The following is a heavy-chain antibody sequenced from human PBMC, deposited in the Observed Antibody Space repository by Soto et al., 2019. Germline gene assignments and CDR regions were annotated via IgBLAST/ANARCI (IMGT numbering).Heavy chain of an antibody. V-gene: IGHV4-4*02. Sequence: QVQLQESGPGLVKPSGTLSLTCAVSGGSISSGNWWSWVRQPPGKGLEWIGEIYHSGSTNYNPSLKRRVTMSVDKSKRQFPLKLSSVTAADTAVYYCASGGGTSSSFLRWFDPWGQGPLVTVSS. J-gene: IGHJ5*02. CDR2: IYHSGST. D-gene: IGHD2-21*01. CDR3: ASGGGTSSSFLRWFDP. CDR1: GGSISSGNW.